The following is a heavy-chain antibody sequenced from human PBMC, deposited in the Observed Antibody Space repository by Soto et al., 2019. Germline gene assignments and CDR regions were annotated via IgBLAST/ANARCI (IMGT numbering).Heavy chain of an antibody. V-gene: IGHV1-18*01. D-gene: IGHD3-10*01. CDR3: ARDRLYYYGSGRYGYYYYGMDV. CDR2: ISAYNGNT. J-gene: IGHJ6*02. Sequence: QVQLVQSGAEVKKPGASVKVSCKASGYTFTSYGISWVRQAPGQGLEWMGWISAYNGNTNYAQKLQGRVTMTTDTSTSTAYMELRRLRSDDTAVYYCARDRLYYYGSGRYGYYYYGMDVWGQGTTVTVSS. CDR1: GYTFTSYG.